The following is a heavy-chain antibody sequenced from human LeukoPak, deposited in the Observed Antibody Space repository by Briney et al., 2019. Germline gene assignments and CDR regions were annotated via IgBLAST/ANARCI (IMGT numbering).Heavy chain of an antibody. CDR2: ISGSGGST. CDR3: ASLINIVVVIAILLAWFDP. CDR1: GFTFSSYA. D-gene: IGHD2-21*01. J-gene: IGHJ5*02. Sequence: PGGSLRLSCAASGFTFSSYAMSWVRQAPGKGLEWVSAISGSGGSTYYADSVKGRFTISRDNSKNTLYLQMNSLRAEDTAVYYCASLINIVVVIAILLAWFDPLGPGNPGHRLL. V-gene: IGHV3-23*01.